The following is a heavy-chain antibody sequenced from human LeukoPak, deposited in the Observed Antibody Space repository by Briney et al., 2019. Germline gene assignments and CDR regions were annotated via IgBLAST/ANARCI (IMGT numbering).Heavy chain of an antibody. CDR3: AKDSYSSGWWGLDY. V-gene: IGHV3-33*06. CDR2: IWYDGSNK. Sequence: PGRSLRLSCAASGFTFSSYGMHWVRQAPGKGLEWVAVIWYDGSNKYYADSVKGRFTISRDNSKKTLYLQMNSLRAEDTAVYYCAKDSYSSGWWGLDYWGQGTLVTVSS. D-gene: IGHD6-19*01. J-gene: IGHJ4*02. CDR1: GFTFSSYG.